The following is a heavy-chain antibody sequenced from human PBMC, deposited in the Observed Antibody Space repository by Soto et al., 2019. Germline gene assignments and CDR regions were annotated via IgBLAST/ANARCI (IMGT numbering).Heavy chain of an antibody. Sequence: ASVKVSCKVSGYTLTELSMHWVRQAPGKGLEWMGGFDPEDGETIYAQKFQGRVTMTEDTSTDTAYMELSSLRSEDTAVYYCFSIYGSGSYNAFDIWGQGTMVT. CDR1: GYTLTELS. V-gene: IGHV1-24*01. D-gene: IGHD3-10*01. J-gene: IGHJ3*02. CDR3: FSIYGSGSYNAFDI. CDR2: FDPEDGET.